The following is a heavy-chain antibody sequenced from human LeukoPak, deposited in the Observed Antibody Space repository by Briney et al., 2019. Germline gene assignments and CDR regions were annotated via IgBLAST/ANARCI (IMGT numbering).Heavy chain of an antibody. V-gene: IGHV1-2*02. J-gene: IGHJ4*02. D-gene: IGHD5-24*01. Sequence: EASVKVSCKASGYTFTGYYMHWVRQAPGQGLEWMGWINPNSGGTNYAQKFQGRVTMTRDKSISTAYMELSRLRSDDTAVYYCARGARGVSRDGYNLYYWGQGTLVTVSS. CDR1: GYTFTGYY. CDR2: INPNSGGT. CDR3: ARGARGVSRDGYNLYY.